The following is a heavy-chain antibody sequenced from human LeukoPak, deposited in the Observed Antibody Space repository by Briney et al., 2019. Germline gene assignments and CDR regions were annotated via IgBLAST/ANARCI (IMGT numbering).Heavy chain of an antibody. D-gene: IGHD3-22*01. CDR2: IYYSGST. CDR3: ASHVFSYYYDSSGYSTFDI. CDR1: GASISSSNYY. J-gene: IGHJ3*02. V-gene: IGHV4-39*01. Sequence: SETLSLTCTVSGASISSSNYYWGWIRQPPGKGLQWIGSIYYSGSTYYNPSLKSRVTISVDTSKNQFSLKLSSVTAADTAVYYCASHVFSYYYDSSGYSTFDIWGQGTMVSVSS.